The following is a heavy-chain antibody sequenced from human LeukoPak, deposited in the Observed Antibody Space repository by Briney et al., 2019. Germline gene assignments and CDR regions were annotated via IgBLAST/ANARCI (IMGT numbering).Heavy chain of an antibody. D-gene: IGHD6-13*01. V-gene: IGHV3-48*01. CDR1: GFTFSSYS. J-gene: IGHJ4*02. Sequence: GGSLRLSCAASGFTFSSYSMNWVRQAPGKGLEWVSYISSSSSTIHYADSVKGRSTISTGNAKNSLYLQMNSLRAEDTAVYYCARDRYSTFDYWGQGTLVTVSS. CDR2: ISSSSSTI. CDR3: ARDRYSTFDY.